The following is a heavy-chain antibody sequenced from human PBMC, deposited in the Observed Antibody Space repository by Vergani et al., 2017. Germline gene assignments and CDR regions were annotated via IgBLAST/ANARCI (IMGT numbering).Heavy chain of an antibody. CDR3: AKNDDILTGYSHFDY. CDR2: ISSSGSTI. J-gene: IGHJ4*02. D-gene: IGHD3-9*01. V-gene: IGHV3-11*01. Sequence: QVQLVESGGGVVQPGRSLRLSCAASGFTFSDYYMSWIRQAPGKGLEWVSYISSSGSTIYYADSVKGRFTISRDNAKNSLYLQMNSLRAEDTAVYYCAKNDDILTGYSHFDYWGQGTLVTVSS. CDR1: GFTFSDYY.